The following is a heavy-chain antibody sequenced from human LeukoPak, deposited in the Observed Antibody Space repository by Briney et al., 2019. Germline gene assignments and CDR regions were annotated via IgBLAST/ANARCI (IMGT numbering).Heavy chain of an antibody. J-gene: IGHJ4*02. CDR1: GFTFSSYW. V-gene: IGHV3-74*01. CDR3: AKVPDYYGSGRYH. Sequence: GGSLRLSCAASGFTFSSYWMHWVRQAPGKGLVWVSGINSDGTSPIYADSVKGRFTISRDNAKKTLYLQMNSLRAEDTAVYYCAKVPDYYGSGRYHWGQGTLVTVSS. CDR2: INSDGTSP. D-gene: IGHD3-10*01.